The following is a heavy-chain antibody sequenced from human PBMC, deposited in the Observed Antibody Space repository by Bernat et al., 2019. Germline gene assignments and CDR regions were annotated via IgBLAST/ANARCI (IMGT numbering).Heavy chain of an antibody. V-gene: IGHV3-53*01. J-gene: IGHJ2*01. CDR3: ARDRAILEGKDIYWYFDL. D-gene: IGHD3-3*01. CDR1: GFTVSSNY. Sequence: EVQLVESGGGLIQPGGSLRLSCAASGFTVSSNYMSWVRQAPGEGLEWVSVIYSGGSTYYVDSVKGRFTISRDNSKNTLYLQMNSLRAEDTAVYYCARDRAILEGKDIYWYFDLWGRGTLVTVSS. CDR2: IYSGGST.